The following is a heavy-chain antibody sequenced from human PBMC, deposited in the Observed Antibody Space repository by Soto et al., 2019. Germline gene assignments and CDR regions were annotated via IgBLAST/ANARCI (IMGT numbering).Heavy chain of an antibody. J-gene: IGHJ5*02. Sequence: SETLSLTCAVYGGSFSGYYWSWIRQPPGKGLEWIGEINHSGSTNYNPSLKSRVTISVDTSKNQFSLKLSSVTAADTAVYYCARGKRLVVVVAAHAWFDPWGQGTLVTVSS. CDR3: ARGKRLVVVVAAHAWFDP. V-gene: IGHV4-34*01. CDR2: INHSGST. D-gene: IGHD2-15*01. CDR1: GGSFSGYY.